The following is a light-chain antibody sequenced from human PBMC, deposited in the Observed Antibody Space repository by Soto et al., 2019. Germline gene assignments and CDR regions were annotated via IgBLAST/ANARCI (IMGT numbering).Light chain of an antibody. Sequence: DIVVTQSPSTLSVSPGERAPLSCIQSQRVSSNLAWYQQKPGQAPRLLIYGASTRATGIPARFSGSGSGTEFTLTISSLQSEDFAVYSCQKYNNWPPITFGTGPLLQI. CDR2: GAS. V-gene: IGKV3-15*01. J-gene: IGKJ5*01. CDR3: QKYNNWPPIT. CDR1: QRVSSN.